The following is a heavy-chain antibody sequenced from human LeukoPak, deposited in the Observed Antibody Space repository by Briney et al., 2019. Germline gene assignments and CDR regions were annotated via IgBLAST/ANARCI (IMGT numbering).Heavy chain of an antibody. V-gene: IGHV4-4*02. Sequence: SSGTLSLTCAVSGGSISSSNWWSWVRQPPGKGLEWIGEIYHSGSTNYNPSLKSRVTISVDTSKNQFSLKLSSVTAADTAVYYCARDWSYYDFWSAYYRSPYFDYWGQGTLVTVSS. CDR2: IYHSGST. CDR3: ARDWSYYDFWSAYYRSPYFDY. D-gene: IGHD3-3*01. CDR1: GGSISSSNW. J-gene: IGHJ4*02.